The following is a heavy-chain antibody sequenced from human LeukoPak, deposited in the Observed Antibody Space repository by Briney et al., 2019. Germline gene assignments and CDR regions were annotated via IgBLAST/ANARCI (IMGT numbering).Heavy chain of an antibody. D-gene: IGHD2-15*01. CDR1: GGSISSYY. Sequence: SETLSLTCTVSGGSISSYYWSWIRQPPGKGLEWIGYISYSGSTNYNPSLKSRVTISVDTSRNQFSLKLSSVTAADTAVYYCARRANLYCSGGSCYTSFDYWGQGTLVTVSS. J-gene: IGHJ4*02. CDR2: ISYSGST. CDR3: ARRANLYCSGGSCYTSFDY. V-gene: IGHV4-59*01.